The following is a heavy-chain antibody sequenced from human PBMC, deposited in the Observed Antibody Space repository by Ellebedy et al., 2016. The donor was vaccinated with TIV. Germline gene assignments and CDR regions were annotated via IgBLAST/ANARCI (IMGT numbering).Heavy chain of an antibody. V-gene: IGHV3-23*01. J-gene: IGHJ4*02. D-gene: IGHD1-14*01. CDR2: ISNTGSRT. CDR3: ARGRSGTYIHHAFDY. CDR1: GFTFNSYA. Sequence: GESLKISCAASGFTFNSYAMSCVRQAPGKGLEWVSTISNTGSRTYYADSVEGRFIISRDNSKRTLYLQINSLRAEDTAIYYCARGRSGTYIHHAFDYWGQGTLVTVSS.